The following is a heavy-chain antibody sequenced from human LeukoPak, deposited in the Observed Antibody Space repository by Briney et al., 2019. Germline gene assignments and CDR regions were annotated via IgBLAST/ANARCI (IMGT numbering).Heavy chain of an antibody. CDR2: ISSSGSHT. V-gene: IGHV3-21*05. Sequence: PGRSLRLSCAASGFTFSSYGMHWVRQAPGKGLEWVSYISSSGSHTNYADSVTGRFTISRNNAKKSLHLQMNSLRAEDTAVYYCARHPDGSLSLDYWGQGTLVTVSS. J-gene: IGHJ4*02. CDR3: ARHPDGSLSLDY. D-gene: IGHD1-26*01. CDR1: GFTFSSYG.